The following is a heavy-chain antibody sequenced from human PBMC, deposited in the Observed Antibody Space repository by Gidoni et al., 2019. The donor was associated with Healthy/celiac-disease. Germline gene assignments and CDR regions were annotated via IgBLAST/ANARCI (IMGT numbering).Heavy chain of an antibody. J-gene: IGHJ1*01. Sequence: QVQMVQSGAEVKKPGSSVKGSCKDSGGTLSSYAISWARQAPGQGRECMGGIIPIFGTANYAQKFQGRVTITADESTSTASMELSSLRSEDTAVYYCARGEVVVVPAAMGGPEYFQHCGQGTLVTVSS. CDR3: ARGEVVVVPAAMGGPEYFQH. CDR2: IIPIFGTA. D-gene: IGHD2-2*01. CDR1: GGTLSSYA. V-gene: IGHV1-69*01.